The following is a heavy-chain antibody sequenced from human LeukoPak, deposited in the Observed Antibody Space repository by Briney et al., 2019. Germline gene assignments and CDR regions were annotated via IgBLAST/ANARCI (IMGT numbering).Heavy chain of an antibody. D-gene: IGHD5-18*01. J-gene: IGHJ4*02. CDR2: INSDGSTT. CDR1: GLTFSGSA. CDR3: ASGRGYSYGYIDY. Sequence: PGGSLRLSCAASGLTFSGSAMHWVRQAPGKGLVWVSRINSDGSTTTYADSVEGRFTISRDNAKNTLYLQMNSLRAEDTAVYYCASGRGYSYGYIDYWGQGTLVTVSS. V-gene: IGHV3-74*01.